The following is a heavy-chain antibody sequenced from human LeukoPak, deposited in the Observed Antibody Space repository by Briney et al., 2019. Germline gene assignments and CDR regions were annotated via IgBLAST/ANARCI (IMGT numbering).Heavy chain of an antibody. D-gene: IGHD6-19*01. CDR3: AKDSGIAVAGTLRAFDI. CDR1: GFTFSSYG. J-gene: IGHJ3*02. Sequence: PGGSLRLSCAASGFTFSSYGMHWVRQVPGKGLEWVAVISYDGSNKYFADSVKGRFTISRDNSKNTLYLQMNSLRAEDTAVYYCAKDSGIAVAGTLRAFDIWGQGTMVTVSS. CDR2: ISYDGSNK. V-gene: IGHV3-30*18.